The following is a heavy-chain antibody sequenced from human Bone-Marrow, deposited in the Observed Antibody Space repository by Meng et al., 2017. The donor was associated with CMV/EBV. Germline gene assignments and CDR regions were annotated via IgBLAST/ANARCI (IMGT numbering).Heavy chain of an antibody. J-gene: IGHJ4*02. Sequence: GSLRLSCTVSGYSISSGYYWGWIRQPPGKGLEWIGSIYHSGSTYYNPSLKSRVTISVDTSKNQFSLKLSSVTAADTAVYYCARVPAARRLIFDYWGQGTLVTVSS. V-gene: IGHV4-38-2*02. D-gene: IGHD2-2*01. CDR3: ARVPAARRLIFDY. CDR2: IYHSGST. CDR1: GYSISSGYY.